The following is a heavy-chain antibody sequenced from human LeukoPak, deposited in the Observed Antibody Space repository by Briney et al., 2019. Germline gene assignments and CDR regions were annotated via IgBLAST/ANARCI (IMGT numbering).Heavy chain of an antibody. J-gene: IGHJ4*02. Sequence: GGSLRLSCAVSGFTFSSYAMSWVRQAPGKGLEWVSAISGSGGSTYYADSLKGRFTISRDNSKNTLYLQMNSMRAEDTAVYYCAKDIDPPYSSGYSYWGQGTLVTVSS. CDR2: ISGSGGST. CDR3: AKDIDPPYSSGYSY. CDR1: GFTFSSYA. D-gene: IGHD3-22*01. V-gene: IGHV3-23*01.